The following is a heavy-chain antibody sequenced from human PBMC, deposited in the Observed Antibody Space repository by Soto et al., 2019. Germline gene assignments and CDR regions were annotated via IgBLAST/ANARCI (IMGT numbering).Heavy chain of an antibody. V-gene: IGHV2-5*01. D-gene: IGHD1-26*01. J-gene: IGHJ6*02. CDR2: IYWNDDK. CDR1: GFSLSTSGVD. CDR3: ARTNSVGDTGYYYYYGMDV. Sequence: SGPTQVNPTQTLTLTCTFSGFSLSTSGVDVGWIRQPPGKALEWLALIYWNDDKRYSPSLKSRLTITKDTSKNQVVLTMTNMDPVDTATYYCARTNSVGDTGYYYYYGMDVWGQGTTVTVSS.